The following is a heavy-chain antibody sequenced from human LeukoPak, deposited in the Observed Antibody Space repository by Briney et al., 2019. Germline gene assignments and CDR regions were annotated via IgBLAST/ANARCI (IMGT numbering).Heavy chain of an antibody. CDR2: ITDSGSST. Sequence: GGSLRLSCAASGFTFTGYYLHWVRQTPGKALEYISTITDSGSSTYHTNSVRGRFTISRDNSKNTLYLQMGSLRTEDTAVYYCARSTRYFGSAMYYFDDWGQGTLVTVSS. CDR1: GFTFTGYY. CDR3: ARSTRYFGSAMYYFDD. J-gene: IGHJ4*02. V-gene: IGHV3-64*01. D-gene: IGHD3-10*01.